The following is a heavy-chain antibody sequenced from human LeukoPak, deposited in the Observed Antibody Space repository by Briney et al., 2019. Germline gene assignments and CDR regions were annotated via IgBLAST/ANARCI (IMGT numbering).Heavy chain of an antibody. Sequence: PGGSLRLSCAASGFTFTSFGMHWVRQAPGKGLEWVAVISYDGSKKSYADSVKGRFTISRDNSKNTLYLQMNSLRGEDTAMYYCAKDVGKWESLHFFDYWGQGTLVTVSS. J-gene: IGHJ4*02. D-gene: IGHD1-26*01. CDR1: GFTFTSFG. CDR3: AKDVGKWESLHFFDY. CDR2: ISYDGSKK. V-gene: IGHV3-30*18.